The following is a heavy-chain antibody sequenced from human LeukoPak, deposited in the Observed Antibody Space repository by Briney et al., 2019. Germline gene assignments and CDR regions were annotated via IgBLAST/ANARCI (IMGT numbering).Heavy chain of an antibody. CDR3: ARGIGITGTNGY. D-gene: IGHD1-20*01. V-gene: IGHV3-21*01. CDR2: ISSSSSYI. Sequence: GGSLRLSCAASGFTFSSYSMNWVRQAPGKGLEWVSSISSSSSYIYYADSVKGRFTISRDNAKNSLYLQMNSLRAEDTAVYYCARGIGITGTNGYWGQGTLVTVSS. J-gene: IGHJ4*02. CDR1: GFTFSSYS.